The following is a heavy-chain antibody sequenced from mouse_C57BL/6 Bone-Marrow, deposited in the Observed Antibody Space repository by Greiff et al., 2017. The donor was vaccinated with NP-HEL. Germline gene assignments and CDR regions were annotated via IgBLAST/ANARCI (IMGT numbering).Heavy chain of an antibody. CDR2: IDPDTGGT. V-gene: IGHV1-15*01. CDR1: GYTFTDYE. J-gene: IGHJ3*01. Sequence: QVQLQQSGAELVRPGASVTLSCKASGYTFTDYEMHWVKQTPVHGLEWIGAIDPDTGGTAYNQKFKGKAILTADKSSSTAYMQLRSLTAEDSSVYYCTRLWDYDWFAYWGQGTLVTVSA. D-gene: IGHD2-4*01. CDR3: TRLWDYDWFAY.